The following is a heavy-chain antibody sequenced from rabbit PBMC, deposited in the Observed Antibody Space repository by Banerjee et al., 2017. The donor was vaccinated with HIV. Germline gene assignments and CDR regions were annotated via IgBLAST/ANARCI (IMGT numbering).Heavy chain of an antibody. CDR2: IYAGNSGAS. CDR3: ARDGSGWYYFNL. D-gene: IGHD4-1*01. Sequence: QQLVESGGGLVKPGASLTLTCKASGFSFSSGYDMCWVRQAPGKGQEWIACIYAGNSGASYYASWAKGRFTISKTSSTTVTLQMTSLTAADTATYFCARDGSGWYYFNLWGPGTLVTVS. J-gene: IGHJ4*01. V-gene: IGHV1S40*01. CDR1: GFSFSSGYD.